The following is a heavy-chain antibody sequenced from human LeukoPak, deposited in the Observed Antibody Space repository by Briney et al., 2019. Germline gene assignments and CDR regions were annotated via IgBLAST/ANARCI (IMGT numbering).Heavy chain of an antibody. D-gene: IGHD3-10*01. CDR1: GFMFSTYA. V-gene: IGHV3-7*01. CDR3: TRTLAARSFYFDY. CDR2: INQDGTGR. Sequence: PGGSLRLSCAASGFMFSTYAMGWVRQAPGKGLEWVANINQDGTGRYLVDSVKGRFTISRDNGKNSVFLQMNSLRDEDTAVYYCTRTLAARSFYFDYWGRGTLVTVSS. J-gene: IGHJ4*02.